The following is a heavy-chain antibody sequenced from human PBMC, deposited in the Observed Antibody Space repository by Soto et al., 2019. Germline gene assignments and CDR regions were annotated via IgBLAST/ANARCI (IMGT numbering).Heavy chain of an antibody. CDR1: GGSFSGYY. CDR2: INHSGST. J-gene: IGHJ5*02. D-gene: IGHD3-16*02. Sequence: SETLSLTCAVYGGSFSGYYWSWIRQPPGKGLEWIGEINHSGSTNYNPSLKSRVTISVDTSKNQFSLKLGSVTAADTAVYYCARGSYDYVWGSYRYNNWFDPWGQGTLVTVSS. CDR3: ARGSYDYVWGSYRYNNWFDP. V-gene: IGHV4-34*01.